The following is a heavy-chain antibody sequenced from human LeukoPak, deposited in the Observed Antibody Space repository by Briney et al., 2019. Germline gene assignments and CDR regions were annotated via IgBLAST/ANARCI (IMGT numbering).Heavy chain of an antibody. D-gene: IGHD4-17*01. CDR2: IYYSGST. Sequence: PSETLSLTCTVSGGSISSSSYYWGWIRQPPGTGLEWIGSIYYSGSTYYNPSLKSRVTISVDTSKNQFSLKLSSVTAADTAVYYCARVSPTVRMDFDYWGQGTLVTVSS. V-gene: IGHV4-39*07. CDR3: ARVSPTVRMDFDY. CDR1: GGSISSSSYY. J-gene: IGHJ4*02.